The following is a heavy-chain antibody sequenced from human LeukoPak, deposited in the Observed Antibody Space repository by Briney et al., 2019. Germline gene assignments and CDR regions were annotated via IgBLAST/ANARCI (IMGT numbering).Heavy chain of an antibody. Sequence: GGSLRLSCAASGFTFSRFWMSWVRQAPGKGLEWVANIKQDGSEKYYVDSVKGRFTISRDNAKNSLYLQMNSLRAEDTAVYYCARGYSAYYDSSGYYYNWGQGTLVTVSS. CDR2: IKQDGSEK. CDR3: ARGYSAYYDSSGYYYN. J-gene: IGHJ4*02. CDR1: GFTFSRFW. D-gene: IGHD3-22*01. V-gene: IGHV3-7*02.